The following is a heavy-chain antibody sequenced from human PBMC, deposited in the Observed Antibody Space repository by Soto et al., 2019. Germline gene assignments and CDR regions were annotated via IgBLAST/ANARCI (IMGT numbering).Heavy chain of an antibody. J-gene: IGHJ4*02. CDR1: GFTVSSNY. Sequence: LRLSCAASGFTVSSNYMSWVRQAPGKGLEWVPVIYSGGSTYYADSVKGRFTISRDNSKNTLYLQMNSLRAEDKAVYYCAKDIEGIAAAGSRDYFDYWGQGTLVTVSS. D-gene: IGHD6-13*01. CDR2: IYSGGST. CDR3: AKDIEGIAAAGSRDYFDY. V-gene: IGHV3-53*01.